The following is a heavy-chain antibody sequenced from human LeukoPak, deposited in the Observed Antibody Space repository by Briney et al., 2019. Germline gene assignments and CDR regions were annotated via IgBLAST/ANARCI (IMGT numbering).Heavy chain of an antibody. D-gene: IGHD2-2*01. CDR3: ARGVVPAVPYYYYMDV. V-gene: IGHV3-43*01. CDR1: GFTFDDYT. J-gene: IGHJ6*03. CDR2: ISWDGGST. Sequence: PGGSLRLSCAASGFTFDDYTMHWVRQAPGKGLEWVSLISWDGGSTYYADSVKGRFTISRDNSKNSLYLQMNSLRAEDTAVYYCARGVVPAVPYYYYMDVWGKGTTVTVSS.